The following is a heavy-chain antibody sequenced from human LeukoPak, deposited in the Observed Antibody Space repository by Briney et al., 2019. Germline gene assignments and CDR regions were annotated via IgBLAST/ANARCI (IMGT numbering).Heavy chain of an antibody. CDR1: GFTFSSYW. J-gene: IGHJ6*03. CDR3: VRSDWGGNYHYYMDV. CDR2: IKQDGSEK. V-gene: IGHV3-7*01. D-gene: IGHD3-9*01. Sequence: PGGSLRLSCAASGFTFSSYWMSWVRQAPGKGLEWVANIKQDGSEKYYVDSVKGRFTISRDNAKNSLYLQMNSLRAEDTAVYYCVRSDWGGNYHYYMDVWGKGTTVIVSS.